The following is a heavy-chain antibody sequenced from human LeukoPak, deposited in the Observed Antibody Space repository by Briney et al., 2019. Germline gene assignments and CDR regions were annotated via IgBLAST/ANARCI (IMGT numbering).Heavy chain of an antibody. D-gene: IGHD5-18*01. V-gene: IGHV1-8*03. J-gene: IGHJ1*01. CDR1: GYTFTSYD. Sequence: ASVKVSCKASGYTFTSYDINWVRQATGQGLEWIGWMNPNSGNTGYAQKFQGRVTITRNTSISTAYMELSSLRSEDTAVYYCARSAKFTLSYGSLEYFQHWGQGTLVTVSS. CDR2: MNPNSGNT. CDR3: ARSAKFTLSYGSLEYFQH.